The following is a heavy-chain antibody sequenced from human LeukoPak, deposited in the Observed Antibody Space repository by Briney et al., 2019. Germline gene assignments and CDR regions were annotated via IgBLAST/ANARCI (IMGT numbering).Heavy chain of an antibody. D-gene: IGHD4-17*01. V-gene: IGHV1-69*04. CDR3: ARGHGDYDWFDP. CDR2: IISILGIA. CDR1: GYTFTGYY. Sequence: SVKVSCKASGYTFTGYYMHWVRQAPGQGLEWMGRIISILGIANYAQKFQGRVTITADKSTSTAYMELSSLRSEDTAVYCCARGHGDYDWFDPWGQGTLVTVSS. J-gene: IGHJ5*02.